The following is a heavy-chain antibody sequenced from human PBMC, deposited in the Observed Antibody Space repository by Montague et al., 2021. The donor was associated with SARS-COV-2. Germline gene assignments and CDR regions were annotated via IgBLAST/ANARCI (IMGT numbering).Heavy chain of an antibody. Sequence: SLRLSCAVSGFTFSSYPMHWVRQAPGKGLEWLAVISYDATTYYHADSVRGRFSISRGDSQSTLYLQMHSLRAEDTAIYYCARDNVRGSPDYLDYWGQGPLVTVSS. CDR2: ISYDATTY. D-gene: IGHD1-26*01. CDR3: ARDNVRGSPDYLDY. CDR1: GFTFSSYP. V-gene: IGHV3-30*04. J-gene: IGHJ4*02.